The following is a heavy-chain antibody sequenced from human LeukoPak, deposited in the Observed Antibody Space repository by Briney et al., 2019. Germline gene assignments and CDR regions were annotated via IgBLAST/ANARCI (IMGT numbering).Heavy chain of an antibody. CDR2: IYDSGST. CDR1: GGSIRSSYYY. J-gene: IGHJ5*02. CDR3: ARAFNYDSSGYPGA. Sequence: SETLSLTCTVSGGSIRSSYYYWGWIRQPPGKGLEWIGSIYDSGSTYYNPSLKSRVTISVDKSKNQVSLKLSSVTAADTAVYYCARAFNYDSSGYPGAWGQGTLVTVSS. D-gene: IGHD3-22*01. V-gene: IGHV4-39*07.